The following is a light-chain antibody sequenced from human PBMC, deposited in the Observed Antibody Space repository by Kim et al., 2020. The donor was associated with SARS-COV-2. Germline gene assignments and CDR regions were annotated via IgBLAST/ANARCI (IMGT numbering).Light chain of an antibody. J-gene: IGLJ2*01. CDR1: KLGEKY. CDR2: QDH. V-gene: IGLV3-1*01. CDR3: QAWDSSTVV. Sequence: VTPGQTASITCSGDKLGEKYACWYQQKPGPSPVLVNYQDHRRPSGIPERFSGSNSGNTATLTIRGTQAMDEADYYCQAWDSSTVVFGGGTQLTVL.